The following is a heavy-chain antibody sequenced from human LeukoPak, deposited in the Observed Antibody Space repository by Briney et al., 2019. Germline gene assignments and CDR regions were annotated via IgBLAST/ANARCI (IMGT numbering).Heavy chain of an antibody. CDR3: ARSRGSGSYFDS. V-gene: IGHV4-38-2*02. D-gene: IGHD3-10*01. CDR2: IYYSGST. Sequence: SETLSLTCTVSGYSISSGYYWSWIRQPPGKGLEWIGSIYYSGSTYYNPSLKSRVTISVDTSKNQFSLKLSSVTAADTAVYYCARSRGSGSYFDSWGQGTLVTVSS. J-gene: IGHJ4*02. CDR1: GYSISSGYY.